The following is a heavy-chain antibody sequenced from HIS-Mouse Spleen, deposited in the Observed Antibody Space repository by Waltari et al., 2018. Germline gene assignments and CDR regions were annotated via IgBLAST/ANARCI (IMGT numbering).Heavy chain of an antibody. D-gene: IGHD6-13*01. CDR2: IYYSGST. CDR1: GGSISSSSYY. V-gene: IGHV4-39*07. Sequence: QLQLQESGPGLVKPSETLSLTCTVSGGSISSSSYYWGWIRQPPGKGLEWIGSIYYSGSTYINPSLKSRVTISVDTSKNQFSLKLSSVTAADPAVYYCAREIPYSSSWYDWYFDLWGQGTLVTVSS. J-gene: IGHJ2*01. CDR3: AREIPYSSSWYDWYFDL.